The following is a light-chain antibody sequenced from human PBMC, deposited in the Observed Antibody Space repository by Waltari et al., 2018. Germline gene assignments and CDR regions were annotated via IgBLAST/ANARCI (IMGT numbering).Light chain of an antibody. Sequence: EIAMTQSPAILSVSPGETATLSCGASQSIRRDLAWYQQKPGQAPRLLVSRATARATGVPARFSGSGSGTEFTLTISSLQSEEFAIYYCQQYNNWPRTFGQGTKVEVK. J-gene: IGKJ1*01. CDR1: QSIRRD. CDR3: QQYNNWPRT. CDR2: RAT. V-gene: IGKV3-15*01.